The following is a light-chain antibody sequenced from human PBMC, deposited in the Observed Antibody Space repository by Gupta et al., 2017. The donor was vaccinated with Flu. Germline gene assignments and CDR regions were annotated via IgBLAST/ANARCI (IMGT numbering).Light chain of an antibody. Sequence: DVEVTQSPLSLAVTPGEPASIACRATQGLLHTDGRNYLDWYVQKPGQSPQLLIYFACSRDSGVPDRFSGSGSGTDFTLKIRRVEADDVGIYCCRQGQHSPLTFGQGTRLEIK. J-gene: IGKJ5*01. V-gene: IGKV2-28*01. CDR1: QGLLHTDGRNY. CDR2: FAC. CDR3: RQGQHSPLT.